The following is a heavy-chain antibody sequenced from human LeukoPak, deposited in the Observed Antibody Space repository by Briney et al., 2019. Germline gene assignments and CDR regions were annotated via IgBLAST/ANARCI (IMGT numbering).Heavy chain of an antibody. CDR3: AKDVSDYYDSSGYPSGAFDI. Sequence: GRSLRLSCAASGFTFDEYAMHWVRQAPGKGLEWVSGISWNSGSIGYADSVKGRFTISRDNAKNSLYLQMNSLRAEDTALYYCAKDVSDYYDSSGYPSGAFDIWGQGTMVTVSS. D-gene: IGHD3-22*01. V-gene: IGHV3-9*01. J-gene: IGHJ3*02. CDR2: ISWNSGSI. CDR1: GFTFDEYA.